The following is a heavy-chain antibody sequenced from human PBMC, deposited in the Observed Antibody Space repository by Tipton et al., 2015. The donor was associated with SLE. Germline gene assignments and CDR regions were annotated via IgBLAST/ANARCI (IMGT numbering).Heavy chain of an antibody. Sequence: TLPLTCTVSGGSISRGSYYWSWIRQPAGKGLEWIGRIYTSGSTNYNPSLKSRVTISVDTSKNQFSLKLSSVTAADTAVYYCARANPEFDPWGQGTLVTVSS. CDR2: IYTSGST. J-gene: IGHJ5*02. V-gene: IGHV4-61*02. CDR1: GGSISRGSYY. CDR3: ARANPEFDP.